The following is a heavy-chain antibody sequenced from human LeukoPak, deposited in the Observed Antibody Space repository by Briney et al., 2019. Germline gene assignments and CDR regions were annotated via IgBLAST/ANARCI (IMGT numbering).Heavy chain of an antibody. V-gene: IGHV3-74*01. CDR3: ARDYGDYYHDC. J-gene: IGHJ4*02. Sequence: GGSLRLSCAASGFTFSTYWMHWVRQAPGKGLVWVSRINGAGSSTNYADSVRGRFTISRDNAKNTLYLQMNSLRAEDTAMYYCARDYGDYYHDCWGQGTLVTVSS. CDR1: GFTFSTYW. CDR2: INGAGSST. D-gene: IGHD4-17*01.